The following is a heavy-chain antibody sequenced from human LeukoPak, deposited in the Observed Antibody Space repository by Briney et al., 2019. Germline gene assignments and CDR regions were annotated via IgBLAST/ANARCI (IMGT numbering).Heavy chain of an antibody. V-gene: IGHV3-23*01. J-gene: IGHJ4*02. CDR2: ISGSGGST. CDR1: GFTFSSYA. Sequence: GGSLRLSCAASGFTFSSYAMSWVRPAPGKGLDWVSAISGSGGSTYYAGSVKGRFTISRDNSKITLYLQMNSLRSEDTAVYYCAKTATQYYFDYWGQGTLVTVSS. CDR3: AKTATQYYFDY.